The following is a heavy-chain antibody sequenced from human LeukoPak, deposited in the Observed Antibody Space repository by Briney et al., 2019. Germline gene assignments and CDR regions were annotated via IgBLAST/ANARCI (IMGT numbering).Heavy chain of an antibody. CDR2: INHSGST. D-gene: IGHD6-13*01. J-gene: IGHJ4*02. CDR3: ARFEAAAGTFNFDY. CDR1: GGSFSGYY. Sequence: SETLSLTCAVYGGSFSGYYWSWIRQPPGKGLEWIGEINHSGSTNYNPSLKSRVTISVDTSKNQFSLKLSSVTAADTAVYYCARFEAAAGTFNFDYWGQGTLVNVSS. V-gene: IGHV4-34*01.